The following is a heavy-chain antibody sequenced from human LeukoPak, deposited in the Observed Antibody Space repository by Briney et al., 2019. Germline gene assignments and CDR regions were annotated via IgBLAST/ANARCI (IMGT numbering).Heavy chain of an antibody. CDR2: ISYDGRNQ. CDR3: VKDRTINGRSSPFDS. Sequence: GGSLRLSCAASGFSFTTYGMHWVRQAPLKGLECLAAISYDGRNQNYAASVKGRFTIFRDNSQNTLYLQMNSLRAEDTALYYCVKDRTINGRSSPFDSWGQGTLVTVSS. J-gene: IGHJ4*02. D-gene: IGHD1-26*01. CDR1: GFSFTTYG. V-gene: IGHV3-30*18.